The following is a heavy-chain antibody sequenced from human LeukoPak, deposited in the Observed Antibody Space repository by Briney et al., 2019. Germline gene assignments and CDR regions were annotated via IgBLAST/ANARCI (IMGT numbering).Heavy chain of an antibody. D-gene: IGHD2-21*02. V-gene: IGHV4-4*07. CDR1: GGSISSYY. CDR3: ARYQQRDWDWYFDL. CDR2: VYTSGTT. Sequence: SETLSLTCTVSGGSISSYYWSWIRQPAGKGLEWIGRVYTSGTTYYNPSLKTRVSILLDESKNQVSLKLTSVTAADTAVYYCARYQQRDWDWYFDLWGRGTLATVSS. J-gene: IGHJ2*01.